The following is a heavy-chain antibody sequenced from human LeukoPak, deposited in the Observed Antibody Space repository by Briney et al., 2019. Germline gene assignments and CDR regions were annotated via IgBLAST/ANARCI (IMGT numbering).Heavy chain of an antibody. V-gene: IGHV1-2*02. CDR2: INPNSGGT. CDR3: ARDSVGTMTTVTTVDY. D-gene: IGHD4-17*01. Sequence: SVKVSCKASGYTFTGYYMHWVRQAPGQGLEWMGWINPNSGGTNYAQKFQGRVTMTRDTSISTAYMELSRLRSDDTAVYYCARDSVGTMTTVTTVDYWGQGTLVTVSS. J-gene: IGHJ4*02. CDR1: GYTFTGYY.